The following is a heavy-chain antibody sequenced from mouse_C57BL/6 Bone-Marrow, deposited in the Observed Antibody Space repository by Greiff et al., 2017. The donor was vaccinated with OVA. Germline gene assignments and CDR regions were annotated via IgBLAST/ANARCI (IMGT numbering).Heavy chain of an antibody. D-gene: IGHD1-1*01. CDR2: ITTSASDT. J-gene: IGHJ1*03. V-gene: IGHV1-74*01. CDR1: GYTFTSYW. CDR3: AIGTTVKDWYVDV. Sequence: VQLQQPGAELVKPGASVKVSCKASGYTFTSYWMNWVKQRPGQGLEWIGRITTSASDTHYNQKFKGKATLTVGKSSSTSYMQLSSLTSEASAVYDCAIGTTVKDWYVDVWGTGTTVTVSS.